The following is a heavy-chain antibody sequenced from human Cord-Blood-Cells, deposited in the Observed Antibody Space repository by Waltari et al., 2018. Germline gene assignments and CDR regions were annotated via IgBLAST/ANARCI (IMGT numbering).Heavy chain of an antibody. CDR1: GFTFSEYS. V-gene: IGHV3-11*01. Sequence: QVQLVESGGGLVKPGGSLRLTCAASGFTFSEYSMSWIRQAPGKGLEWVSYISSSGSTIYYADSVKGRFTISRDNAKNSLYLQMNSLRAEDTAVYYCARDVEWYDAFDIWGQGTMVTVSS. J-gene: IGHJ3*02. CDR3: ARDVEWYDAFDI. CDR2: ISSSGSTI. D-gene: IGHD2-8*01.